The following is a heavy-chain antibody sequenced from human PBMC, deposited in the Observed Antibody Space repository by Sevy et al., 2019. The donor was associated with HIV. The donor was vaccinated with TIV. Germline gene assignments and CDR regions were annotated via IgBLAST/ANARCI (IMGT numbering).Heavy chain of an antibody. CDR2: INYSGST. V-gene: IGHV4-61*01. CDR3: ARYCSSTSCYPSGLFDY. CDR1: GGSVSSGSYY. J-gene: IGHJ4*02. Sequence: SETLSLTCTVSGGSVSSGSYYWSWIRQPPGKGLEWIGYINYSGSTNYNPSLKSRVTISVDTSKNQFSLKLSSVTAADTAVYYCARYCSSTSCYPSGLFDYWGQGTLVTVSS. D-gene: IGHD2-2*01.